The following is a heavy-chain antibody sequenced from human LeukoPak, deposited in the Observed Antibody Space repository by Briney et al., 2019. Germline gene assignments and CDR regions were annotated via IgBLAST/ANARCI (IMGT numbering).Heavy chain of an antibody. V-gene: IGHV4-39*01. CDR1: GGSISSSSYY. Sequence: SETLSLTCTVSGGSISSSSYYWGWIRQPPGKGLEWIGSIYYSGSTYYNPSLKSRVTISVDTSKNQFSLKLSSVAAADTAVYYCAKHARPSAIYWGQGILVTVSS. D-gene: IGHD2-2*01. CDR2: IYYSGST. CDR3: AKHARPSAIY. J-gene: IGHJ4*02.